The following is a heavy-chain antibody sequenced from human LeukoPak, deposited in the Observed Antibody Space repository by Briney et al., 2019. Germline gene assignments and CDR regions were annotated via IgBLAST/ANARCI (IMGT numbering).Heavy chain of an antibody. CDR3: ARDPRYDLWSGYPYYYYYGMDV. CDR1: GFTFSSYG. CDR2: IWYDGGNK. J-gene: IGHJ6*02. V-gene: IGHV3-33*01. Sequence: GGSLRLSCAASGFTFSSYGMHWVRQAPGKGLEWVAVIWYDGGNKYYADSVKGRFTISRDNSKNTLYLQMNSLRAEDTAVYYCARDPRYDLWSGYPYYYYYGMDVWGQGTTVTVSS. D-gene: IGHD3-3*01.